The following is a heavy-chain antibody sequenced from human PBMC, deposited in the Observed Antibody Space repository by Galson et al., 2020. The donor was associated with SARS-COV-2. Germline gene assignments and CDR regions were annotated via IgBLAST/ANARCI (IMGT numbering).Heavy chain of an antibody. CDR1: GYTFTSYG. J-gene: IGHJ6*03. V-gene: IGHV1-18*01. CDR3: ARSGAKTTQGRWDPLDYYYYYMDV. D-gene: IGHD4-17*01. CDR2: ISAYNGNT. Sequence: ASVKVSCKASGYTFTSYGISWVRQAPGQGLEWMGWISAYNGNTNYAQKLQGRVTMTTDTSTSTAYMELRSLRSDDTAVYYCARSGAKTTQGRWDPLDYYYYYMDVWGKGTTVTVSS.